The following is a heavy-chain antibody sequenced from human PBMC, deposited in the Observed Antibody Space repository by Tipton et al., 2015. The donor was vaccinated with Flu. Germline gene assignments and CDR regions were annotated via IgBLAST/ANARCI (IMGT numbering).Heavy chain of an antibody. CDR3: SRQPSPGLNSDESFDI. Sequence: TLSLTCAVSGGSISSVSHYWGWIRQPPGKGLEWIGSIYFSGSTYYNPSLNSRVTISVDTSENQFSLKLSSVTAADTAVYYCSRQPSPGLNSDESFDIWGQGTMVTVSS. D-gene: IGHD3-10*01. V-gene: IGHV4-39*01. CDR1: GGSISSVSHY. CDR2: IYFSGST. J-gene: IGHJ3*02.